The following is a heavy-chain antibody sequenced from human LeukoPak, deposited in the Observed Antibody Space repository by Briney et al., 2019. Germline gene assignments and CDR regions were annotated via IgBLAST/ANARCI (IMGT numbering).Heavy chain of an antibody. CDR1: GGSISSSSYY. J-gene: IGHJ4*02. D-gene: IGHD6-13*01. CDR3: ARAGGIAAALLDAFDY. V-gene: IGHV4-39*07. CDR2: IYYSGST. Sequence: SETLSLTCTVSGGSISSSSYYWGWIRQPPGKGLEWIGSIYYSGSTYYNPSLKSRVTISVDTSKNQFSLKLSSVTAADTAVYYCARAGGIAAALLDAFDYWGQGTLVTVSS.